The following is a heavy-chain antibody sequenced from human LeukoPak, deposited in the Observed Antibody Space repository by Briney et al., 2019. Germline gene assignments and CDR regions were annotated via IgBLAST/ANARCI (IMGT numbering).Heavy chain of an antibody. CDR2: ISGSGGST. CDR1: GFTFSSYA. D-gene: IGHD5-18*01. Sequence: PGGSLRLSCAASGFTFSSYAMSWVRQAPGKGLEWVSAISGSGGSTYYADSVKGRFTISRDNSKNTLYLQMNGLRAEDTAVYYCAKGNHRYSYGPFDYWGQGTLVTVSS. J-gene: IGHJ4*02. V-gene: IGHV3-23*01. CDR3: AKGNHRYSYGPFDY.